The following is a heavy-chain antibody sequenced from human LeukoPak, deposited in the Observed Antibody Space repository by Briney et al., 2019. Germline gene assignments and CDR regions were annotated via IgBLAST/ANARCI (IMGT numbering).Heavy chain of an antibody. CDR3: ARDSPHRYCSSTSCYTAMVIDAFDI. J-gene: IGHJ3*02. V-gene: IGHV4-38-2*02. D-gene: IGHD2-2*02. Sequence: SETLSLTCTVSGYSISSGYYWGWIRQPPGKGLEWIGRIYRSGSTYYNPSLKSRVTISVDTSKNQFSLKLSSVTAADTAVYYCARDSPHRYCSSTSCYTAMVIDAFDIWGQGTMVTVSS. CDR2: IYRSGST. CDR1: GYSISSGYY.